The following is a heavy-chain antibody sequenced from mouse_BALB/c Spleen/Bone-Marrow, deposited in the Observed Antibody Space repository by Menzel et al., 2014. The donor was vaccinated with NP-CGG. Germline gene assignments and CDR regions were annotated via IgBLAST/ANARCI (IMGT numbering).Heavy chain of an antibody. D-gene: IGHD1-1*01. V-gene: IGHV2-6-4*01. J-gene: IGHJ4*01. CDR1: EFSLSRYS. CDR2: IWGGGST. CDR3: ARMYYAYAMDY. Sequence: QVQLQQSGPGLVAPSQSLSITCTVSEFSLSRYSVHWVRQPPGKGLEWLGMIWGGGSTDNNSALKSRLNISKVNSRSQICLKMNSLQTDVPAMYDCARMYYAYAMDYWGQGTSVTVSS.